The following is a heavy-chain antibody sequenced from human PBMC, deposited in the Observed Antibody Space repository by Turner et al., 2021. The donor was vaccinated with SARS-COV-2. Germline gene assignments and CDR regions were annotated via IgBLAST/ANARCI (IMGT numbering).Heavy chain of an antibody. J-gene: IGHJ4*02. D-gene: IGHD3-16*02. V-gene: IGHV3-66*01. CDR2: ICSGGST. CDR3: AREIDDYVWGSYRRGY. Sequence: EVQLVESGGGLVQPGGSLSLSCAASGFTVSSNYMSWVRQAPGKGLEWVSIICSGGSTYYADSVKGRFTISRDNSKNTLYLQMNSLRAEDTAVYYCAREIDDYVWGSYRRGYWGQGTLVTVSS. CDR1: GFTVSSNY.